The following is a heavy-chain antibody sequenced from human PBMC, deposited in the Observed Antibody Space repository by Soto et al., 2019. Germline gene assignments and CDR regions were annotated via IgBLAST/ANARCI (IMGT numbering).Heavy chain of an antibody. Sequence: PSETLSLTCTVSGGSISSGGHYWSWIRQHPGKGLEWIGYIYYSGSTYYNPSLKSRVTISVDTSKNQFSLKLSSVTAADTAVYYCARVVNSGSYYGHYFDYWGQGSLVTVSS. D-gene: IGHD1-26*01. CDR1: GGSISSGGHY. CDR2: IYYSGST. CDR3: ARVVNSGSYYGHYFDY. J-gene: IGHJ4*02. V-gene: IGHV4-31*03.